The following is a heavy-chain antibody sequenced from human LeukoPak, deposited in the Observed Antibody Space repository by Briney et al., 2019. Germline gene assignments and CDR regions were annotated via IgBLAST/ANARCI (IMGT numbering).Heavy chain of an antibody. Sequence: PSETLSLTCAVYGGSFSDYFWGWIRQPPGKGLEWIGETNHSGRTYYNPSLKSRVTMSVDTSKNQFSLNLSSVTAADTAVYYCARDVVVVPAAIHYGMDVWGQGTTVTVSS. CDR2: TNHSGRT. V-gene: IGHV4-34*01. CDR3: ARDVVVVPAAIHYGMDV. J-gene: IGHJ6*02. D-gene: IGHD2-2*01. CDR1: GGSFSDYF.